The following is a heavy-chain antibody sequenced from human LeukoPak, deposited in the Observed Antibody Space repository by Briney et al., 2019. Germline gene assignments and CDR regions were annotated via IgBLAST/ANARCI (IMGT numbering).Heavy chain of an antibody. CDR3: AKDRSTSPTYYFDY. D-gene: IGHD2-2*01. V-gene: IGHV3-9*01. Sequence: PGGSLRLSCAASRFTFDDYAMHWVRHAPEEGLEWVSGISWNSGSIGYADSVKGRFTISRDNAKNSLYLQMNSLRAEDTALYYCAKDRSTSPTYYFDYWGQGTLVTVSS. CDR1: RFTFDDYA. CDR2: ISWNSGSI. J-gene: IGHJ4*02.